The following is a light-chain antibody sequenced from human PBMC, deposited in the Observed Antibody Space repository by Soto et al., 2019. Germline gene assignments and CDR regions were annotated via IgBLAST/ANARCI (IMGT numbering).Light chain of an antibody. CDR2: AAS. CDR3: QKYNSAPT. Sequence: DLQMTQSPSSLSASVGDRVTITCRASQGISNYLAWYQQKPGKVPKLLIYAASTLQSGVPSRFRGSGSGTDFTLTISSLQPEDVATYYCQKYNSAPTFGQGTKLEIK. CDR1: QGISNY. J-gene: IGKJ2*01. V-gene: IGKV1-27*01.